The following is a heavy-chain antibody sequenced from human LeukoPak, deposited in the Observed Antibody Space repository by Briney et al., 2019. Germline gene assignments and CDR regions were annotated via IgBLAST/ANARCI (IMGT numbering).Heavy chain of an antibody. CDR1: GYTFTSYG. J-gene: IGHJ6*03. CDR2: INPNSGGT. CDR3: AKLTRIAVAGGDYYYYMDV. V-gene: IGHV1-2*02. D-gene: IGHD6-19*01. Sequence: VKVSCKASGYTFTSYGISWVRQAPGQGLEWMGWINPNSGGTNYAQKFQGRVTMTRDTSISTAYMELSRLRSDDTAVYYCAKLTRIAVAGGDYYYYMDVWGKGTTVTVSS.